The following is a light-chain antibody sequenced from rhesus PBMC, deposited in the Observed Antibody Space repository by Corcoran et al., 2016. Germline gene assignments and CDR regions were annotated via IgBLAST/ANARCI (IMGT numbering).Light chain of an antibody. Sequence: DIQMTQSPSSLSASVGDTVTIICRASDNVNTFLNWYHQKPGIAPEILIDKASILQSGVPSRFSGSGSGTDYTFTVSSLHSEDSGTYYCQHNFGPPYSFGQGTKVEIK. V-gene: IGKV1-74*01. CDR3: QHNFGPPYS. CDR2: KAS. CDR1: DNVNTF. J-gene: IGKJ2*01.